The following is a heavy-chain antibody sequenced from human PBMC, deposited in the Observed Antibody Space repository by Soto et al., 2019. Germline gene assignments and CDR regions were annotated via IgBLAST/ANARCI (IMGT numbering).Heavy chain of an antibody. V-gene: IGHV3-66*01. J-gene: IGHJ4*02. D-gene: IGHD6-13*01. CDR2: IRGGGTT. Sequence: GGSLRLCCAASGVTVCSNWMNWVRQAPGKGLEWVSIIRGGGTTYYADSVKGRFIISRDNSKNTLYLQMNSLRVEDTAVYYCARDSYSTYWGQGTLVTVSS. CDR3: ARDSYSTY. CDR1: GVTVCSNW.